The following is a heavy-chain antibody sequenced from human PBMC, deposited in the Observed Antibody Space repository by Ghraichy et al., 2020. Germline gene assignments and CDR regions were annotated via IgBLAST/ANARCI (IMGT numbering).Heavy chain of an antibody. V-gene: IGHV3-30*02. CDR3: AKSVLDSSGSNFDY. CDR1: GFTFSDYG. CDR2: IRYDGSNK. J-gene: IGHJ4*02. D-gene: IGHD3-22*01. Sequence: GGSLRLSCAASGFTFSDYGIHWVRQAPGKGLEWVAFIRYDGSNKYYEDSVKGRFTISRDNSKNTVYLQMNSLRVDDTAVYYCAKSVLDSSGSNFDYWGQGTLVTVSS.